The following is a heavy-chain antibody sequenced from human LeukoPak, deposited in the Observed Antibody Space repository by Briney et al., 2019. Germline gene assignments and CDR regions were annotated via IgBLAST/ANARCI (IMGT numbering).Heavy chain of an antibody. J-gene: IGHJ4*02. CDR3: ASLDFWSGYYRN. CDR1: GGSFSGYY. V-gene: IGHV4-34*01. D-gene: IGHD3-3*01. Sequence: SETLSLTCAVYGGSFSGYYWSWIRQPPGKGLEWLGEINHSGSTNYNPSLKSRVTISVDTSKNQFSLKLSSVTAADTAVYYCASLDFWSGYYRNWGQGTLVTVSS. CDR2: INHSGST.